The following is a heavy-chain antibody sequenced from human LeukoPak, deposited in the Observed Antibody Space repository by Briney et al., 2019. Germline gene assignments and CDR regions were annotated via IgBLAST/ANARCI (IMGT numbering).Heavy chain of an antibody. CDR1: GGSFSGYY. D-gene: IGHD2-2*01. CDR3: ARGIVVPAAPAGWFDP. Sequence: SETLSLTCAVYGGSFSGYYWSWIRQPPGKGLEWIGEINHSGSTNYNPSLKSRVTISVDTSKNQFSLKLSSVTAADTAVYYCARGIVVPAAPAGWFDPWGQGTLVTVSS. CDR2: INHSGST. V-gene: IGHV4-34*01. J-gene: IGHJ5*02.